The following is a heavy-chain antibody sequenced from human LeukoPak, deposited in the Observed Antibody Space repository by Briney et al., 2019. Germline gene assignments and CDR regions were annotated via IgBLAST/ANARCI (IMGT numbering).Heavy chain of an antibody. J-gene: IGHJ6*03. V-gene: IGHV4-34*01. CDR1: GGSFSGYY. CDR3: ARGRQDVTMIVVVMTAVSYYLDV. D-gene: IGHD3-22*01. Sequence: PSETLSLTCAVYGGSFSGYYWTWIRQTPEKGREWSGEMNPSGSTNYNTFLKSRATISVATSKKHYSLVFSSVTAADTAVYYCARGRQDVTMIVVVMTAVSYYLDVWGKGTTVTVS. CDR2: MNPSGST.